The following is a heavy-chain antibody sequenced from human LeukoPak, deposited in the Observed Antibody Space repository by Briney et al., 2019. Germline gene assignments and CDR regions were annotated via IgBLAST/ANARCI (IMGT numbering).Heavy chain of an antibody. D-gene: IGHD6-13*01. V-gene: IGHV3-21*01. CDR1: GFTVSSSF. Sequence: GGSLRLSCAASGFTVSSSFMSWVRQAPGKGLEWVASISSSSSSIYYADSVKGRFTISRDNAKNSLYLQMNSLRAEDTAVYYCARVTGLQLVQGLDYWGQGTLVTVSS. CDR3: ARVTGLQLVQGLDY. CDR2: ISSSSSSI. J-gene: IGHJ4*02.